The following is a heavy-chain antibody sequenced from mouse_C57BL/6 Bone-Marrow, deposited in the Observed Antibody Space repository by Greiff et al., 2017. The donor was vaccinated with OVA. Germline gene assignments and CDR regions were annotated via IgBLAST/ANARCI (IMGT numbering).Heavy chain of an antibody. V-gene: IGHV1-63*01. J-gene: IGHJ4*01. CDR2: IYPGGGYT. CDR1: GYTFTNYW. CDR3: ARGETTDYYAMDY. D-gene: IGHD1-1*01. Sequence: VKLQESGAELVRPGTSVKMSCKASGYTFTNYWIGWAKQRPGHGLEWIGDIYPGGGYTNYNEKFKGKATLTADKSSSTAYMQFSSLTSEDSAIYYCARGETTDYYAMDYWGQGTSVTVSS.